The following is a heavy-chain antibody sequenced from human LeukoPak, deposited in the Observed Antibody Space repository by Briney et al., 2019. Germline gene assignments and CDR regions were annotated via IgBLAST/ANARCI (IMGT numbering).Heavy chain of an antibody. CDR1: GGSFSGYY. D-gene: IGHD2-15*01. V-gene: IGHV4-34*01. J-gene: IGHJ6*02. Sequence: SETLSLTCAVYGGSFSGYYWSWIRQPPGKGLEWIGEINHSGSTNYNPSLKSRVTISVDTSKNQFSLKLSSVIAADTAVYYCARGPNCSGGSCYSYYYYYYGMDVWGQGTTVTVSS. CDR3: ARGPNCSGGSCYSYYYYYYGMDV. CDR2: INHSGST.